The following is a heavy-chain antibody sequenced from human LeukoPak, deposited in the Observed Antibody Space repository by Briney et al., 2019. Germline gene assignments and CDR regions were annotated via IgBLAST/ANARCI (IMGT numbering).Heavy chain of an antibody. V-gene: IGHV3-48*03. Sequence: GGSLRLSCAVSGFTFVSHAMNWVRQAPGKGLEWISFINHGGSIVYYADSVKGRFATSRDNAKNSLYLQINSVGADDTAVYYCARDQDWAFDYWGQGTLVTVSS. CDR1: GFTFVSHA. D-gene: IGHD3/OR15-3a*01. J-gene: IGHJ4*02. CDR3: ARDQDWAFDY. CDR2: INHGGSIV.